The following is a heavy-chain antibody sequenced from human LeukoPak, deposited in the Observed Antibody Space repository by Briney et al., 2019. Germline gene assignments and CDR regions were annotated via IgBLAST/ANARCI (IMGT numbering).Heavy chain of an antibody. CDR1: GGSISSGGYS. CDR3: ARDAYDTGAFDI. CDR2: IYHSGST. V-gene: IGHV4-30-2*01. J-gene: IGHJ3*02. D-gene: IGHD3-22*01. Sequence: SETLSLTCAVSGGSISSGGYSWSWIRQPPGKGLEWIGYIYHSGSTYYNPSLKSRVTISVDRSKNQFSLKLSSVTAADTAVYHCARDAYDTGAFDIWGQGTMVTVSS.